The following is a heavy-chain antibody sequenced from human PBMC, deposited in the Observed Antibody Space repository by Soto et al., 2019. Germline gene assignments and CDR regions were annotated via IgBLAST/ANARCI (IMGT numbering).Heavy chain of an antibody. CDR2: TVANRGST. J-gene: IGHJ4*02. CDR3: GGVAEPASGSTHFEN. V-gene: IGHV1-18*01. CDR1: GYTFFTYG. D-gene: IGHD3-10*01. Sequence: QVQLVQSGAEVTKPGASVKVSCKTSGYTFFTYGLSWVRQAPGQGLEWIGWTVANRGSTIYAQKFQGRVTVTTDRPTNTGCVDRGSGTSADTPLYSGGGVAEPASGSTHFENGGQGTLVTLPS.